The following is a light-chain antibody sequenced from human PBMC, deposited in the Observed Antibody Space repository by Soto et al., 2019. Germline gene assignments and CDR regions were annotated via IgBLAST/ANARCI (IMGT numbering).Light chain of an antibody. Sequence: QSALTQPASVSGSPGQSITISCTGTSSGIGRYKFVSWFQQHPGKAPKLLIFEGTNRPSGVSNRFSGSKSGNTASLTISGLQAEDEAIYFCSSSTNTNTLVIFGGGTKVTVL. CDR2: EGT. V-gene: IGLV2-14*01. CDR1: SSGIGRYKF. J-gene: IGLJ2*01. CDR3: SSSTNTNTLVI.